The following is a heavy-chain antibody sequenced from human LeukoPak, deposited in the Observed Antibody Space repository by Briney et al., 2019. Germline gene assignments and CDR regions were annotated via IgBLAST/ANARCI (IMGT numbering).Heavy chain of an antibody. CDR2: ISQDGSDK. CDR1: GFTFTGHW. V-gene: IGHV3-7*01. CDR3: APRGP. J-gene: IGHJ5*02. Sequence: GGSLRLSCVASGFTFTGHWMSWVRQAPGKGLEWVANISQDGSDKYYVDSVEGRFTISRDNAKNLLYLEMNSLRDEDTAVYYCAPRGPWGQGTLVTVSS.